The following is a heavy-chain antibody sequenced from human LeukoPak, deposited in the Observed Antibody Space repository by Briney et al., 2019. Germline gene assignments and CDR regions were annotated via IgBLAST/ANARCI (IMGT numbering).Heavy chain of an antibody. Sequence: SQTLSLTCTVSGGSISSGSYYWSWIRQPAAKGLELIGRIYTSGSTNYNPSLKSRVTISADTSKNQFSLKLSSVTAADTAVYYCARERNNSDHYMDVWGKGTTVTISS. CDR3: ARERNNSDHYMDV. D-gene: IGHD1-1*01. V-gene: IGHV4-61*02. J-gene: IGHJ6*03. CDR2: IYTSGST. CDR1: GGSISSGSYY.